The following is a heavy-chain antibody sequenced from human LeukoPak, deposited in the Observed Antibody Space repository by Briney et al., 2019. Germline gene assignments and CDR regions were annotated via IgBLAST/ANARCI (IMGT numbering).Heavy chain of an antibody. CDR3: AKSAYYDSSGFYREYYFDH. CDR1: GFTFSSYA. V-gene: IGHV3-23*01. Sequence: GGSLRLSCAASGFTFSSYAMSWVRQAPGKGLEWVSAISGSGGSTYYADSVKGRFTISRDNSKNTLYLQMNSLRAEDTAVYYCAKSAYYDSSGFYREYYFDHWGQGTLVTVSS. D-gene: IGHD3-22*01. CDR2: ISGSGGST. J-gene: IGHJ4*02.